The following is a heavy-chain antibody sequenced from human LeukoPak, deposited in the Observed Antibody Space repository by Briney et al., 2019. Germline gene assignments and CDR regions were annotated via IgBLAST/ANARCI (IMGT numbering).Heavy chain of an antibody. CDR3: ARGRYGDYDSADY. V-gene: IGHV3-74*01. CDR1: GFTFSSYW. D-gene: IGHD4-17*01. J-gene: IGHJ4*02. CDR2: INSDGSST. Sequence: GGSLRLSCAASGFTFSSYWLHWVRQAPGKGLVWVSRINSDGSSTSYADSVKGRFTISRDNAKNTLYLQMNSLRAEDTAVYYCARGRYGDYDSADYWGQGTLVTVSS.